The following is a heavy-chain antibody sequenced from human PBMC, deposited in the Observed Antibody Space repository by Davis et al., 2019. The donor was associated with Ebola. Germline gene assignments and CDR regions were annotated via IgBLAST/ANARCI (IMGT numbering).Heavy chain of an antibody. CDR2: IVVGSGNT. CDR3: ARDYPYYYYMDV. Sequence: AASVKVSCKASGFTFTSSAVQWVRQARGQRLEWIGWIVVGSGNTKYAQKFQERVTMTTDTSTSTAYMELRSLRSDDTAVYYCARDYPYYYYMDVWGKGTTVTVSS. J-gene: IGHJ6*03. V-gene: IGHV1-58*01. D-gene: IGHD3-16*02. CDR1: GFTFTSSA.